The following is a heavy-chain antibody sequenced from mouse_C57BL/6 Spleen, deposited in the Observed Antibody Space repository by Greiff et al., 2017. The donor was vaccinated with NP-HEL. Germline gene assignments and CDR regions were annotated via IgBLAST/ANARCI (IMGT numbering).Heavy chain of an antibody. CDR3: ARPHYYRGDYYAMDY. D-gene: IGHD2-12*01. V-gene: IGHV1-80*01. Sequence: VKLMESGAELVKPGASVKISCKASGYAFSSYWMNWVKQRPGKGLEWIGQIYPGDGDTNYNGKFKGKATLTADKSSSTAYMQLSSLTSEDSAVYFCARPHYYRGDYYAMDYWGQGTSVTVSS. CDR2: IYPGDGDT. J-gene: IGHJ4*01. CDR1: GYAFSSYW.